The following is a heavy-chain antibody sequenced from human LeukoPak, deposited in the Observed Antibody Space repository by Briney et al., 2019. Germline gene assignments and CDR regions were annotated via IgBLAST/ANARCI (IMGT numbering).Heavy chain of an antibody. Sequence: PGGSLRLSCAASGFSVSSNYMSWIRQPPGKGLEWIGSIYYSGSTYYNPSLKSRVTISVDTSKNQFSLKLSSVTAADTAVYYCARTPPYYYDSSGYLGPFDYWGQGTLVTVSS. CDR2: IYYSGST. V-gene: IGHV4-39*01. CDR1: GFSVSSNY. D-gene: IGHD3-22*01. J-gene: IGHJ4*02. CDR3: ARTPPYYYDSSGYLGPFDY.